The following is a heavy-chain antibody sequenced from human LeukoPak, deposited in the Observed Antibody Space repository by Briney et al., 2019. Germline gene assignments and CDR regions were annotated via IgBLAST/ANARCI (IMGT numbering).Heavy chain of an antibody. V-gene: IGHV3-15*01. CDR3: ARGLCTSTSCYQGPFDY. CDR2: IKNKTNGGTT. J-gene: IGHJ4*02. D-gene: IGHD2-2*01. Sequence: GGSLRLSCAASGFIFSSAWMTWVRQAPGKGLEWVGHIKNKTNGGTTDYAAPVKGRFIISRDDSKNTLCLQMNSLRTEDTAVYYCARGLCTSTSCYQGPFDYWGQGMLVTVSS. CDR1: GFIFSSAW.